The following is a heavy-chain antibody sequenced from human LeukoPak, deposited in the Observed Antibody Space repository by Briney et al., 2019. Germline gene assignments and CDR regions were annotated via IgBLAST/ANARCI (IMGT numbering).Heavy chain of an antibody. Sequence: GGSLRLSCAASGFTFSSYWMSWVRQAPGKGLEWVANIKQDGSEKYYVDSVKGRFTISRDNAKNSLYLQMNSLRAEDTAVYYCATTLSVPAATRDAFDIWGQGTMVTVSS. J-gene: IGHJ3*02. D-gene: IGHD2-2*01. CDR1: GFTFSSYW. V-gene: IGHV3-7*03. CDR2: IKQDGSEK. CDR3: ATTLSVPAATRDAFDI.